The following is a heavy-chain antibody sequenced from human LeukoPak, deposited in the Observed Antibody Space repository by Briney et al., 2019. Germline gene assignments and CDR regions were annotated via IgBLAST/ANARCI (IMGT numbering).Heavy chain of an antibody. CDR1: GGSFSGYY. CDR3: ARGDYGDYVIPLWYFDL. Sequence: PSETLSLTCAVYGGSFSGYYWSWIRQPPGKGLEWIGEINHSGSTNYNPSLKSRVTISVDTSKNQFSLKLSSVTAADTAVYYCARGDYGDYVIPLWYFDLWGRGTLVTVSS. D-gene: IGHD4-17*01. V-gene: IGHV4-34*01. J-gene: IGHJ2*01. CDR2: INHSGST.